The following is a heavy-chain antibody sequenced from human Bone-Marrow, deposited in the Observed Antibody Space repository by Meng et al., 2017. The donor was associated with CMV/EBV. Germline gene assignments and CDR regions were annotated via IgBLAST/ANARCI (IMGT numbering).Heavy chain of an antibody. V-gene: IGHV3-21*01. CDR1: GFTFSSYS. Sequence: GESLKISCAASGFTFSSYSMNWVRQAPGKGLEWVSSISSSGSYIYYADSVKGRFTISRDNAKNSLYLQMNSLRAEDTAVFYCARDASIDAFDMWGQGKMVNVSS. J-gene: IGHJ3*02. CDR2: ISSSGSYI. CDR3: ARDASIDAFDM.